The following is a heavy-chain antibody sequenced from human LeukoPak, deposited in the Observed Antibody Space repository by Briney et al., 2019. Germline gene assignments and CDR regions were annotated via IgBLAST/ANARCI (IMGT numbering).Heavy chain of an antibody. CDR2: IDPNSGGT. CDR1: GGTFSSYA. Sequence: ASVKVSCKASGGTFSSYAISWVRQAPGQGLEWMGWIDPNSGGTNYAQKFQGRVTMTRDTSISTAYMELSRLRSDDTAVYYCALLGYCSSTSCYTDYWGQGTLVTVSS. D-gene: IGHD2-2*02. CDR3: ALLGYCSSTSCYTDY. J-gene: IGHJ4*02. V-gene: IGHV1-2*02.